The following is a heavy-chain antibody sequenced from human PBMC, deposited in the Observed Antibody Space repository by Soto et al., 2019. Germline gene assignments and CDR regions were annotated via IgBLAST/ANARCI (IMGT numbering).Heavy chain of an antibody. CDR2: ISSDGSNK. J-gene: IGHJ3*02. CDR1: GFTFISSA. Sequence: QVQLVESGGGVVQPGRSLRLSCAASGFTFISSAMHWVRQAPGKGLEWVAVISSDGSNKNYGESVKGRFTTSRDNSKNTLYLQMNSLRDEDTAVYDCARPRGSGWLDAFDIWGRGTMVTVSS. V-gene: IGHV3-30*04. CDR3: ARPRGSGWLDAFDI. D-gene: IGHD6-19*01.